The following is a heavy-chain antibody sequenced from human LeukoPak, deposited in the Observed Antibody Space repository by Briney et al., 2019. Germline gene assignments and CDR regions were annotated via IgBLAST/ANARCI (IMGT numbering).Heavy chain of an antibody. D-gene: IGHD4-17*01. CDR3: AREMTTVRYNWFDP. Sequence: ASVKVSCKASGYTFTGYYMHWVRQAPGQGLEWMGWINPNSGGTNYAQKFQGRVTMTRDTSISTAYMELSRLRSDDTAVYYCAREMTTVRYNWFDPWGQGTLVTVSS. V-gene: IGHV1-2*02. CDR2: INPNSGGT. J-gene: IGHJ5*02. CDR1: GYTFTGYY.